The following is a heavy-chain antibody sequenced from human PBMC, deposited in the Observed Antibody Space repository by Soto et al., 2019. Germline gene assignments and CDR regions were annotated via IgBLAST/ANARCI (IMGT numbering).Heavy chain of an antibody. V-gene: IGHV3-33*01. CDR3: ARGTMGRGYRYGMDV. D-gene: IGHD3-10*01. CDR2: IWYDGRKS. CDR1: EFTFSDYV. Sequence: QLQLVESGGDVVQPGRSLRLSCEASEFTFSDYVMHWVRQAPGKGLEWVAVIWYDGRKSYYTDSVKGRFTISRDNSRNTVSLEMKTLRDDDTAVYFCARGTMGRGYRYGMDVWGQGTTVTVS. J-gene: IGHJ6*02.